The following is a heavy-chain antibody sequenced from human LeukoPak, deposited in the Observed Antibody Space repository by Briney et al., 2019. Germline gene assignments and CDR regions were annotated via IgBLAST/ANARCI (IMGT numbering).Heavy chain of an antibody. J-gene: IGHJ4*02. D-gene: IGHD3-10*01. CDR1: GFTFSSYA. V-gene: IGHV3-23*01. CDR3: AKGGTYSYYFDY. Sequence: GGSLRLSCVASGFTFSSYAMSWVRQAPGKGLEWVSAMSGSGGSTYYADSVKGRFTISRDNSKNTLYLQMNSLRAEDTAVYYCAKGGTYSYYFDYWGQGTLVTVSS. CDR2: MSGSGGST.